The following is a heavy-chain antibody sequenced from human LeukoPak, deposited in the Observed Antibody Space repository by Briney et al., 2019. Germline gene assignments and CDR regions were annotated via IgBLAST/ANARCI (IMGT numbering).Heavy chain of an antibody. CDR3: ARDSETVTTWSNNYYYYGMDV. Sequence: GGSLRLSCAASGFTFSSYGMHWVRQAPSKGLEWVAVIWYDGSNKYYADSVKGRFTISRDNSKNTLYLQMNSLRAEDTAVYYCARDSETVTTWSNNYYYYGMDVWGQGTTVTVSS. CDR1: GFTFSSYG. D-gene: IGHD4-4*01. CDR2: IWYDGSNK. V-gene: IGHV3-33*01. J-gene: IGHJ6*02.